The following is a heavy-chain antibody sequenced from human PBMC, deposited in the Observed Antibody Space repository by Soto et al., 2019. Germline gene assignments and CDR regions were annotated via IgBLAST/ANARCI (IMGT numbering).Heavy chain of an antibody. V-gene: IGHV5-51*01. D-gene: IGHD3-22*01. CDR2: IYPGDSDT. Sequence: GESLKISCKGSGYSFTIYWIGWVRQMPGKGLEWMGIIYPGDSDTRYSPSFQGQVTISADKSISTAYLQWSSLKASDTAMYYCARRYYYDSRTGGGAFDIWGQGTMVTVSS. J-gene: IGHJ3*02. CDR1: GYSFTIYW. CDR3: ARRYYYDSRTGGGAFDI.